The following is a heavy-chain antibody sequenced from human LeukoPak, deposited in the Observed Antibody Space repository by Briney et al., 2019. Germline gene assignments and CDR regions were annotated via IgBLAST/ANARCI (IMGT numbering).Heavy chain of an antibody. Sequence: SETLSLTCAVYCGSFSGYYWSWIRQPPGKGLEWIGEINHSGSTNYNPSLKSRVTISVDTSKNQFSLKLSSVTAADTAVYYCARGKQWLVHYDYWGQGTLVTVSS. CDR1: CGSFSGYY. CDR2: INHSGST. J-gene: IGHJ4*02. V-gene: IGHV4-34*01. CDR3: ARGKQWLVHYDY. D-gene: IGHD6-19*01.